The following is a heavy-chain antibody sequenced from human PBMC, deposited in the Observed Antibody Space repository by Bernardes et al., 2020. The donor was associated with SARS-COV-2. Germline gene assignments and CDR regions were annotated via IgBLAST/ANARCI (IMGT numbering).Heavy chain of an antibody. J-gene: IGHJ1*01. CDR2: INPNSGGT. Sequence: ASVKVSCKASGYTFTDYYIHWLRQAPGQGLEWMGWINPNSGGTNFPQKFQGRVTMTRDTSISTAYMDLSSLRSDDTAFYYCARDGGYSSSSEYFQHWGQGTLVTVSS. V-gene: IGHV1-2*02. CDR1: GYTFTDYY. CDR3: ARDGGYSSSSEYFQH. D-gene: IGHD6-6*01.